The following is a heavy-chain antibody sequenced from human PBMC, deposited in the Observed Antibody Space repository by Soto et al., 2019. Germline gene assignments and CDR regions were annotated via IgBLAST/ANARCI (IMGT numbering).Heavy chain of an antibody. CDR2: ISSSSSYI. J-gene: IGHJ4*02. CDR1: GFTFSSYS. CDR3: ARELSGSYYYFDY. D-gene: IGHD1-26*01. V-gene: IGHV3-21*01. Sequence: GGSLRLSCAASGFTFSSYSMNWVRQAPGRGLEWVSSISSSSSYIYYADSVKGRFTISRDNAKNSLYLQMNSLRAEDTAVYYCARELSGSYYYFDYWGQGTLVTVS.